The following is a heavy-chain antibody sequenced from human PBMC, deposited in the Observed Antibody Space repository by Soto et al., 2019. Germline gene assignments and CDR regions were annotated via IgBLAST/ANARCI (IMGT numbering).Heavy chain of an antibody. CDR2: ISGSGATT. D-gene: IGHD3-9*01. V-gene: IGHV3-23*01. CDR1: GFTFRSYA. CDR3: AKDGDDIGRVDAFDI. J-gene: IGHJ3*02. Sequence: SLRLSCAASGFTFRSYAMTWVRQGPGKGLEYLSAISGSGATTYYPDSVKGRFTISRDNSKNKLYLQMNSLRAEDTAVYYCAKDGDDIGRVDAFDIWGQGKMFTVS.